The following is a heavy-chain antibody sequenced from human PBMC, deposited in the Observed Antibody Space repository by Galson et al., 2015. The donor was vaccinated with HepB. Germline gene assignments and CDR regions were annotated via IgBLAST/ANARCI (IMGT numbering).Heavy chain of an antibody. CDR3: AKSREYCTSSGCYGDPRNWFDP. CDR2: ISGTGGRT. Sequence: SLRLSCAASGFAFSIYAMNWVRQVPGKGLEWVSAISGTGGRTYYAESVRGRFTISRDNSKNTLYLQMNSLGADDTAVYYCAKSREYCTSSGCYGDPRNWFDPWGQGTLVTVSS. D-gene: IGHD2-2*01. J-gene: IGHJ5*02. V-gene: IGHV3-23*01. CDR1: GFAFSIYA.